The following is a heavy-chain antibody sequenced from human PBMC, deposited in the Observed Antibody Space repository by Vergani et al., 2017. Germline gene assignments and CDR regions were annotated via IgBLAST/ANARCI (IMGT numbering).Heavy chain of an antibody. CDR1: GKPLTGAV. J-gene: IGHJ4*02. CDR2: MNPISGNK. V-gene: IGHV1-8*03. D-gene: IGHD2-8*01. Sequence: QVQLVQSGAEVKKPGAQVKASCRAFGKPLTGAVITWAGKAPGKGLEWMGWMNPISGNKGYAQNLQGRLTITRDTSVNTAYMELSSLTSEDMAVYYCVRARRTCTYDHCPRYYYDLWGQGTLVTVSS. CDR3: VRARRTCTYDHCPRYYYDL.